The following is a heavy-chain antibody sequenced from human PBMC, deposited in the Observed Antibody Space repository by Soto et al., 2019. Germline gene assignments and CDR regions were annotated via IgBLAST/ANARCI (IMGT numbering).Heavy chain of an antibody. CDR1: GFTFSSYA. D-gene: IGHD3-10*01. CDR2: ISGSGGST. V-gene: IGHV3-23*01. CDR3: AKDLLWFGEPTRVVY. Sequence: EVQLLESGGGLVQPGGSLRLSCAASGFTFSSYAMSWVRQAPGKGLEWVSAISGSGGSTYYADSVKGRFTISRDNCKNTLYLQMNSLRAEDTAVYYCAKDLLWFGEPTRVVYWGQGTLVTVSS. J-gene: IGHJ4*02.